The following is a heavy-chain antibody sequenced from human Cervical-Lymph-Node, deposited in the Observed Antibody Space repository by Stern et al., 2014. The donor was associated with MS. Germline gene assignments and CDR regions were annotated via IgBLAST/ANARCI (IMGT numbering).Heavy chain of an antibody. D-gene: IGHD3-16*01. CDR1: GGSISTTGYY. J-gene: IGHJ4*02. CDR2: IHYSGST. V-gene: IGHV4-31*03. Sequence: QVQLQESGPGLVKHSQTLSLTCTVSGGSISTTGYYWSLIRQHPGKGLEWIGYIHYSGSTYYNPSLKSRGTISVDTSKNQFSLKVSSVTAADTALYYCARSDRLWGSFDYWGQGSLVTVSS. CDR3: ARSDRLWGSFDY.